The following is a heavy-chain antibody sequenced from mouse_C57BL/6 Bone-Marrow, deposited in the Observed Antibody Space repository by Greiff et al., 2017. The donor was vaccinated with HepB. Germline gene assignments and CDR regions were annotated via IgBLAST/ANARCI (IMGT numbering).Heavy chain of an antibody. D-gene: IGHD1-1*01. J-gene: IGHJ2*01. CDR1: GYSFTGYY. Sequence: EVKLQESGPELVKPGASVKISCKASGYSFTGYYMNWVKQSPEKSLEWIGEINPSTGGTTYNQKFKAKATLTVDKSSSTAYMQLKSLTSEDSAVYYCARCYYYGSSFDYWGQGTTLTVSS. CDR3: ARCYYYGSSFDY. V-gene: IGHV1-42*01. CDR2: INPSTGGT.